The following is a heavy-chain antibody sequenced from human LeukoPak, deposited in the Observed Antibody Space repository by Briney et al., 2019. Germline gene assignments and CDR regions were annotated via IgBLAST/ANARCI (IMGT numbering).Heavy chain of an antibody. Sequence: SVKVSCKASGGTFSSYAISWVRQARGQGLEWMGGIIPIFGTANYAQKFQGRVTITADESTSTAYMELSSLRSEDTAVYYCARDEKNYSDSSGYGMDYWGQGTLVTVSS. CDR2: IIPIFGTA. J-gene: IGHJ4*02. V-gene: IGHV1-69*13. D-gene: IGHD3-22*01. CDR1: GGTFSSYA. CDR3: ARDEKNYSDSSGYGMDY.